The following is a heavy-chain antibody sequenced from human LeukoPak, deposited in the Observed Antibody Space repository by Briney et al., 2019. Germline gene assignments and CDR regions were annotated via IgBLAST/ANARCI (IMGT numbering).Heavy chain of an antibody. V-gene: IGHV3-30*04. CDR3: AKDSLRKTIVGTTTRGVNDY. Sequence: GGSLRLSCAASGFTFSGSAMHWVRQAPGKGLEWVSFIQYDGSYKYYADSVKGRFTISRDNSKYTLYLQMNSLRAEDTAVYYCAKDSLRKTIVGTTTRGVNDYWGQGTLVTVSS. CDR1: GFTFSGSA. J-gene: IGHJ4*02. CDR2: IQYDGSYK. D-gene: IGHD1-26*01.